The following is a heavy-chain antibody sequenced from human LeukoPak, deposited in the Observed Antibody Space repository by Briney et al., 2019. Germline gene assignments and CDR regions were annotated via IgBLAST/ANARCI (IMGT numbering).Heavy chain of an antibody. CDR2: IYYSGST. CDR3: ARAEEGVQPPPWFDP. D-gene: IGHD1-14*01. V-gene: IGHV4-34*09. Sequence: SETLSLTCAVYGGSFSGYYWSWIRQPPGKGLEWIGYIYYSGSTYYNPSLKSRVTISVDTSKNQFSLKLSSVTAADTAVYYCARAEEGVQPPPWFDPWGQGTLVTVSS. CDR1: GGSFSGYY. J-gene: IGHJ5*02.